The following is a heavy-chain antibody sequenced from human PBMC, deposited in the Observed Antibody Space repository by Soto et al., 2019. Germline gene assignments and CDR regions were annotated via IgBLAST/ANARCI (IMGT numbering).Heavy chain of an antibody. CDR3: ARDRGGSHQYYYYGMDV. V-gene: IGHV1-69*06. Sequence: SVKVSCKXSGGTFSSYAISWVRQAPGQGLEWMGGIIPIFGTANYAQKFQGRVTITADKSTSTAYMELSSLRSEDTAVYYCARDRGGSHQYYYYGMDVWGQGTTVTVSS. D-gene: IGHD1-26*01. CDR2: IIPIFGTA. J-gene: IGHJ6*02. CDR1: GGTFSSYA.